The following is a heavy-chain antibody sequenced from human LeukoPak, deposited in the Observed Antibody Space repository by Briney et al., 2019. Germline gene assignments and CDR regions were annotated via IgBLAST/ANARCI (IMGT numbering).Heavy chain of an antibody. D-gene: IGHD4-17*01. CDR3: ARTGSTVTMLYPFDH. CDR1: GGSIRSYY. Sequence: SETLSLTCTVSGGSIRSYYWSWIRQPPGKGLEWIGYIYYSGSTNYNPSLKSRVSISVDTSKNQFSLKLSSVTAADTAAYSCARTGSTVTMLYPFDHWGQGTLVTVSS. J-gene: IGHJ4*02. V-gene: IGHV4-59*01. CDR2: IYYSGST.